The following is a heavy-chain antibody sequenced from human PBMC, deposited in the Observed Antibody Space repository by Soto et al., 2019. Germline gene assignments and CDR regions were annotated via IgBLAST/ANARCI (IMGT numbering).Heavy chain of an antibody. J-gene: IGHJ4*02. CDR2: ISYDGSNK. CDR1: GFTFSSYG. Sequence: QVQLVESGGGVVQPGRSLRLSCAASGFTFSSYGMHWVRQAPGKGLEWVAVISYDGSNKYYADSLKGRFTISRDNSKNTLYLQMNSLRVEGTAVYYSAKEWVYDSSGWSFDYWGQGTLVTVSS. V-gene: IGHV3-30*18. D-gene: IGHD3-22*01. CDR3: AKEWVYDSSGWSFDY.